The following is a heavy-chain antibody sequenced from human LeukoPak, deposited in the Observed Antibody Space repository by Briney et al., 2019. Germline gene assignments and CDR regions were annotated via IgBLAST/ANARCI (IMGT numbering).Heavy chain of an antibody. D-gene: IGHD5-18*01. J-gene: IGHJ4*02. CDR2: ISSSGSTI. CDR3: ARDSGEVVTGLDY. CDR1: GFTFSNAW. V-gene: IGHV3-11*04. Sequence: GGSLRLSCAASGFTFSNAWMSWVRQAPGKGLEWVSYISSSGSTIYYADSVKGRFTISRDNAKNSLYLQMNSLRAEDTAVYYCARDSGEVVTGLDYWGQGTLVTVSS.